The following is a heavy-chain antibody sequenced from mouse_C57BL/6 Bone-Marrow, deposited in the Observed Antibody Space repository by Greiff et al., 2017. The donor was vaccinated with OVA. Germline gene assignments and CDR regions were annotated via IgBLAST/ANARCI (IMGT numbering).Heavy chain of an antibody. V-gene: IGHV3-8*01. CDR3: ARASSSGYVDYFDY. Sequence: VQLKESGPGLAKPSQTLSITCSVTGYSITSDYWNWIRKFPGNKLEYMGYISYSGSTYYNPSLKSRISITRDTSKNQYYLQLNSVTTEDTATYDCARASSSGYVDYFDYWGQGTTLTVSS. CDR2: ISYSGST. J-gene: IGHJ2*01. D-gene: IGHD3-2*02. CDR1: GYSITSDY.